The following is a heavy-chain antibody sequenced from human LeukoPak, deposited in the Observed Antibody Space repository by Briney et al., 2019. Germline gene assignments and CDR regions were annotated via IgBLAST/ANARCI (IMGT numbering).Heavy chain of an antibody. Sequence: GGSLRLSCAASGFTFSSNAMSWVRQAPGKGLEWVSAISGSGGSTYYADSLKGRFTISRDNSKSTLNLQMNSLRVEDTAVYYCAKDPRASSAYHYDRLGNWGQGTLVTVSS. CDR1: GFTFSSNA. V-gene: IGHV3-23*01. CDR2: ISGSGGST. CDR3: AKDPRASSAYHYDRLGN. J-gene: IGHJ4*02. D-gene: IGHD3-22*01.